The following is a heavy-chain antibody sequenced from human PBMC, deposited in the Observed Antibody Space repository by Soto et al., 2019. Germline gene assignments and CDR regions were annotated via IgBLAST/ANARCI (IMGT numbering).Heavy chain of an antibody. D-gene: IGHD1-26*01. CDR3: ARDKLGGGFDY. Sequence: GGSLRLSCVASGFSFSDHFMDWVRQAPGKGLQWVGRTRNKANSYTTEYAASVKGRFTVSRDDSKNSVYLQMNSLKTEDTAVYYCARDKLGGGFDYWGQGTLVTVSS. CDR1: GFSFSDHF. CDR2: TRNKANSYTT. J-gene: IGHJ4*02. V-gene: IGHV3-72*01.